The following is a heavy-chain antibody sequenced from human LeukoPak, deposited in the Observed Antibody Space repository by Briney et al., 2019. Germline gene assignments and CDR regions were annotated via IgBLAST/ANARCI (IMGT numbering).Heavy chain of an antibody. J-gene: IGHJ4*02. V-gene: IGHV3-30*18. CDR3: AKGLARFGYGALLDY. CDR2: ISYDGPNK. CDR1: GFTFSNYS. Sequence: GGSLRLSCEASGFTFSNYSMNWVRQAPGKGLEWVAVISYDGPNKYYADSVKGRFTISRDNSKNTLYLQMNSLRAEDTAVYYCAKGLARFGYGALLDYWGQGTLVTVSS. D-gene: IGHD4/OR15-4a*01.